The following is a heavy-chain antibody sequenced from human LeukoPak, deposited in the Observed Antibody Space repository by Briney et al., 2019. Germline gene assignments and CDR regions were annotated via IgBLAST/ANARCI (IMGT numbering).Heavy chain of an antibody. D-gene: IGHD5-24*01. CDR3: ASFGRRDGYNPYYFDY. V-gene: IGHV4-59*08. Sequence: PSETLSLTSTVSGGSISGYSWSWIRQPPGKGLEWIGFVYYSGSTNYNPSLKSRVTIAVDTSKNQFSLKLSSVTAADTAVYYCASFGRRDGYNPYYFDYWGQGSLVTVSS. J-gene: IGHJ4*02. CDR2: VYYSGST. CDR1: GGSISGYS.